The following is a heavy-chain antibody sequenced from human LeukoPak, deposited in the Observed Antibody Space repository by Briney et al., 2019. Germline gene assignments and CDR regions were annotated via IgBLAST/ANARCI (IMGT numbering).Heavy chain of an antibody. CDR3: ARMRSFSSSPDY. D-gene: IGHD6-6*01. Sequence: SETLSLTCTVSGGSISSSSYYWGWIRQPPGKGLEWIGSIYYSGSTYYNPSLKSRVTISVDTSKNQFSLKLSSVTAADTAVYYCARMRSFSSSPDYRGQGTLVTVSS. CDR1: GGSISSSSYY. J-gene: IGHJ4*02. CDR2: IYYSGST. V-gene: IGHV4-39*07.